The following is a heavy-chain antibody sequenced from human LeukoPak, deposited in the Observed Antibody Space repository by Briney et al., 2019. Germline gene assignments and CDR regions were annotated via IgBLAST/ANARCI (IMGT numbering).Heavy chain of an antibody. CDR3: ARENHCSGGSCYWWFDP. CDR2: IIPIFGTA. Sequence: SVKVSCTASGGTFTIYAISWVRQAPGQGLEWMGGIIPIFGTANYAQKFQGRVTITADESTSTAYMELSSLRSEDTAVYYCARENHCSGGSCYWWFDPWGQGTLVTVSS. CDR1: GGTFTIYA. D-gene: IGHD2-15*01. J-gene: IGHJ5*02. V-gene: IGHV1-69*13.